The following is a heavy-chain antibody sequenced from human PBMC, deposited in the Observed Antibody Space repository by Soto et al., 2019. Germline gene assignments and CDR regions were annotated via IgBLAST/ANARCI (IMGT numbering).Heavy chain of an antibody. CDR2: IYYSGST. V-gene: IGHV4-39*01. CDR1: GGSISSSSYY. Sequence: QLQLQESGPGLVKPSETLSLTCTVSGGSISSSSYYWGWIRQPPGKGLEWIGSIYYSGSTYYNPSLKRRVSISVDTSKSQFSLKRSSVTAADTAVYYGAALWFGEGNYWGQGTLVTVSS. D-gene: IGHD3-10*01. J-gene: IGHJ4*02. CDR3: AALWFGEGNY.